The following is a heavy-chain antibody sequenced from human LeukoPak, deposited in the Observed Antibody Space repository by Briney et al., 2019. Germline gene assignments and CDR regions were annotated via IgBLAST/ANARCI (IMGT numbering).Heavy chain of an antibody. CDR2: IKSKTDGGTT. CDR1: GFTFSNAW. V-gene: IGHV3-15*01. D-gene: IGHD3-22*01. CDR3: TTPGYDSSGYPD. J-gene: IGHJ4*02. Sequence: AGGSLRLSCAASGFTFSNAWMSWVRQAPGKGLEWVGRIKSKTDGGTTDYAAPVKGRFTISRDDSKNMLYLQMNSLKTEDTAVYYCTTPGYDSSGYPDWGQGTLVTVSS.